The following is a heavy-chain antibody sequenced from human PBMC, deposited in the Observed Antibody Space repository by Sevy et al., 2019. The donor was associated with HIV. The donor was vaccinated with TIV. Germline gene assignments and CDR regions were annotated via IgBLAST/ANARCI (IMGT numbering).Heavy chain of an antibody. V-gene: IGHV3-21*01. J-gene: IGHJ4*02. D-gene: IGHD3-22*01. CDR2: ISSGSSYI. Sequence: GGSLRLSCAASGFTFNYYNMNWVRQAPGKGLEWVSSISSGSSYIYYADSVKGRFTISGDNAKNSLYLQMNSLRAEDTAIYYCASPLHYYDSPSAYWGQGTLVTVSS. CDR3: ASPLHYYDSPSAY. CDR1: GFTFNYYN.